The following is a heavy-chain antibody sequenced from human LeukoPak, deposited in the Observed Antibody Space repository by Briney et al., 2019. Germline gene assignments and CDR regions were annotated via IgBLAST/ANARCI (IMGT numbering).Heavy chain of an antibody. Sequence: PSETLSLTCAVSGGSISSGGYSWSWLRQPPGKGLEWIGYIYHSGSTYYNPSLKSRVTISVDRSKNQFSLKLSSVTAADTAVYYCARVGGYCTNGVCSRAFDIWGQGTMVTVSS. V-gene: IGHV4-30-2*01. D-gene: IGHD2-8*01. CDR1: GGSISSGGYS. CDR2: IYHSGST. CDR3: ARVGGYCTNGVCSRAFDI. J-gene: IGHJ3*02.